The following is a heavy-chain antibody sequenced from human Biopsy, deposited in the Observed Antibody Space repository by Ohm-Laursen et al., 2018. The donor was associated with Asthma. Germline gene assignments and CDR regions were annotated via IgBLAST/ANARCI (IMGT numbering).Heavy chain of an antibody. J-gene: IGHJ6*02. D-gene: IGHD6-19*01. V-gene: IGHV1-69*13. Sequence: ASVKVSCKALGGTLSNFAISWVRQAPGQGLEWLGGIMTVFGTTNYAQKFQGRVTITADESTSTAYMEVTSLRSEDTAIYYCARCQVGYSSGWSLLLKKIYYSGMDVWGQGTAVTVSS. CDR2: IMTVFGTT. CDR3: ARCQVGYSSGWSLLLKKIYYSGMDV. CDR1: GGTLSNFA.